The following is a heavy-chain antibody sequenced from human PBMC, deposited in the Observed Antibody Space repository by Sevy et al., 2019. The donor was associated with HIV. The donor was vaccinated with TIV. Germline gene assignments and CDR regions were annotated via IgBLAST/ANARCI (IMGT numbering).Heavy chain of an antibody. CDR3: GRACGGDCFGASDI. Sequence: GGSLRLSCAASGFTFSNYWMTWVRQPPGKGLECVAHIKQDGSEGYYLDSVKGRFAISRDNAKNSLYLQMDSLRADDTAVYYCGRACGGDCFGASDIWGQGTMVTVSS. CDR2: IKQDGSEG. V-gene: IGHV3-7*04. J-gene: IGHJ3*02. CDR1: GFTFSNYW. D-gene: IGHD2-21*02.